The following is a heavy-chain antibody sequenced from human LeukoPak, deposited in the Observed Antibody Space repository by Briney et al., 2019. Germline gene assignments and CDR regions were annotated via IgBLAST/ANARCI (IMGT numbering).Heavy chain of an antibody. CDR1: GYTFSSYG. CDR3: ARGPDDFDC. Sequence: ASVKVSCKASGYTFSSYGISWVRQAPGQGPEWMGWISAYNGNTRYAQKFQGRVTMTTDTSTSTVYMELRSLRYDDTAVYYCARGPDDFDCWGQGTLVTVSP. J-gene: IGHJ4*02. D-gene: IGHD5-24*01. CDR2: ISAYNGNT. V-gene: IGHV1-18*01.